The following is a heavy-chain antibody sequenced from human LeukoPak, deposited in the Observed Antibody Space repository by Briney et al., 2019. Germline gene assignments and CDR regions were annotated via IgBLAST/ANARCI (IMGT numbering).Heavy chain of an antibody. Sequence: PGGSLRLSCAASGFTFSSYAMSWVRQAPGKGLEWVSAISGSGGSTYCADSVKGRFTISRDNSKNTLYLQMNSLRAEDTAVYYCAKELRYCSSTTCLKYDYYYYYMDVWGKGTTVTVSS. CDR1: GFTFSSYA. CDR3: AKELRYCSSTTCLKYDYYYYYMDV. J-gene: IGHJ6*03. CDR2: ISGSGGST. D-gene: IGHD2-2*01. V-gene: IGHV3-23*01.